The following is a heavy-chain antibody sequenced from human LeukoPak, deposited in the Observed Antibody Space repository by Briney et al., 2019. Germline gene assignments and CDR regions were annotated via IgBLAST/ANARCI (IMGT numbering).Heavy chain of an antibody. J-gene: IGHJ4*02. CDR2: ISYDGSNK. Sequence: GGSLRLSCAASGFTFSSYGMHWVRQAPGKGLEWVAVISYDGSNKYYADSVKGRFTISRDNSKNTLYLQMNSLGAEDTAVYYCAKGSLVPAAMPLDYWGQGTLVTVSS. CDR3: AKGSLVPAAMPLDY. CDR1: GFTFSSYG. V-gene: IGHV3-30*18. D-gene: IGHD2-2*01.